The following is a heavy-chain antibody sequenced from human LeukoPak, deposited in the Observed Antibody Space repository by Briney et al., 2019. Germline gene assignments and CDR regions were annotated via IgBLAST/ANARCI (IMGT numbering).Heavy chain of an antibody. CDR2: IYHSGST. D-gene: IGHD5-18*01. CDR1: GYSISSGYY. V-gene: IGHV4-38-2*02. J-gene: IGHJ4*02. Sequence: SETLSLTCAVSGYSISSGYYWGWIRQPPGKGLEWIGSIYHSGSTYYNPSLKSRVTISVDTSKNQFSLKLSSVTAADTAVYYCARDVDTAMVPYFDYWGQGTPVTVSS. CDR3: ARDVDTAMVPYFDY.